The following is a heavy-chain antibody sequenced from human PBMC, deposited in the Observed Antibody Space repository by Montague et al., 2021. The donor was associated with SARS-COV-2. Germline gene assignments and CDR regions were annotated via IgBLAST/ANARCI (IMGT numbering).Heavy chain of an antibody. J-gene: IGHJ3*02. Sequence: SETLSLTCTVSGGSISSSDYYWGWIRQPPGQGLEWIGSLFYSVNTYYNPPLKIRVTISVYTSKNQLSLKLSSVTAADTAVYYCARTNYDFWRGHQRGGAFDIWGQGTMVTVSS. CDR1: GGSISSSDYY. CDR2: LFYSVNT. CDR3: ARTNYDFWRGHQRGGAFDI. V-gene: IGHV4-39*01. D-gene: IGHD3-3*01.